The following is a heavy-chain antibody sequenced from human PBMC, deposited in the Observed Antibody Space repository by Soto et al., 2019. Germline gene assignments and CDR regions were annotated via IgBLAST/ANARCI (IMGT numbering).Heavy chain of an antibody. Sequence: GESLKISCKGSGYSFTSYWISWVRQVPGQGPEWMGIIYPGDSDTRYSPSSQGQVTISADKSISTAYLQWSSLKASDTAIYYCASQVRYSWSMDVWGQGTTVTVSS. CDR1: GYSFTSYW. J-gene: IGHJ6*02. V-gene: IGHV5-51*01. CDR2: IYPGDSDT. CDR3: ASQVRYSWSMDV. D-gene: IGHD1-1*01.